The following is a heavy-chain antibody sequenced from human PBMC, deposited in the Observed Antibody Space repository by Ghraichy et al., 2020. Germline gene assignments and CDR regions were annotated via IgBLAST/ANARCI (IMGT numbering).Heavy chain of an antibody. CDR1: GGSFSGYY. CDR3: ARGLTGVVDY. D-gene: IGHD3-10*01. Sequence: SETLSLTCAVYGGSFSGYYWSWIRQPPGKGLEWIGEINHSGSTNYNPSLKSRVTISVDTSKNQFPLKLSSVTAADTAVYYCARGLTGVVDYWGQGTLVTVSS. J-gene: IGHJ4*02. V-gene: IGHV4-34*01. CDR2: INHSGST.